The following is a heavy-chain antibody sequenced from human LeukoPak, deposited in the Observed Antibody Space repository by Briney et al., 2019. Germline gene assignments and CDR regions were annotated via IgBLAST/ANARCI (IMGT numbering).Heavy chain of an antibody. V-gene: IGHV3-21*01. CDR2: ISSSSSYI. J-gene: IGHJ4*02. CDR3: ARDPRWYCSSTSCPDHYDY. CDR1: GFTFSSYS. D-gene: IGHD2-2*01. Sequence: GGSLRLSCAASGFTFSSYSMNWDRQAPGKGLEWVSSISSSSSYIYYADSVKGRFTISRDNAKNSLYLQMNSLRTEDTAVYYCARDPRWYCSSTSCPDHYDYWGQGTLVTVSS.